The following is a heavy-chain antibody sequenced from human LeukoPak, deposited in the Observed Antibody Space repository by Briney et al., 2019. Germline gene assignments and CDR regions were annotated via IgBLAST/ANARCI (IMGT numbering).Heavy chain of an antibody. CDR1: GFTFSSHA. Sequence: GGSLRLSCAASGFTFSSHAMSWVRQAPGKGLEWVSAISISGGSTYYADSVKGRFTISRDNSRNTLYLQMNSLRPEDTAVYYCANEIRPNDHWGQGTLVTVSS. J-gene: IGHJ4*02. CDR3: ANEIRPNDH. D-gene: IGHD4-17*01. V-gene: IGHV3-23*01. CDR2: ISISGGST.